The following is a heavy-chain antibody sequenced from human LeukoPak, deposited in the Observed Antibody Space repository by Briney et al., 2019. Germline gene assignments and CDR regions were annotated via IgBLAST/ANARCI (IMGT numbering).Heavy chain of an antibody. CDR2: IYYSGST. J-gene: IGHJ5*02. Sequence: PSETLSLTCTVSGGSISSQYWSWIRQPPGKGLEWIGYIYYSGSTNYNPSLKSRVTISVDTSKNQFSLKLSSVTAADTAVYYCARDRGSRGWFDPWGQGTLVTVSS. V-gene: IGHV4-59*11. CDR3: ARDRGSRGWFDP. D-gene: IGHD3-10*01. CDR1: GGSISSQY.